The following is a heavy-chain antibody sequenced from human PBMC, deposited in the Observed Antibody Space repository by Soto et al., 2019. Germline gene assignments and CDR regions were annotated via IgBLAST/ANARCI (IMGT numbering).Heavy chain of an antibody. J-gene: IGHJ4*02. CDR1: GDSISTFY. D-gene: IGHD3-3*01. CDR3: ARVRSNLFDY. CDR2: IHYSGST. Sequence: TLSLTCTVSGDSISTFYWSWIRQPPGKGLEWIGYIHYSGSTNYNPSLKSQVIISVDTSKNQFSLKLSSVTAADTAVYFCARVRSNLFDYWGQGTLVTVS. V-gene: IGHV4-59*01.